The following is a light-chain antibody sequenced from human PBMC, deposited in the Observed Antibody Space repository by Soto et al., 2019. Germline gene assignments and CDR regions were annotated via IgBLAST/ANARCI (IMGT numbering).Light chain of an antibody. Sequence: DIQMTQSPSSVSASVGDRVTITCRASQDINKWLAWYQQKPGLAPNLVIYTASRLHGRGPSRFSGSASGTDFTLTISSLQPEDVATYYCQQGKSFPLTFGGGTKLDIK. CDR1: QDINKW. J-gene: IGKJ4*01. CDR2: TAS. CDR3: QQGKSFPLT. V-gene: IGKV1-12*01.